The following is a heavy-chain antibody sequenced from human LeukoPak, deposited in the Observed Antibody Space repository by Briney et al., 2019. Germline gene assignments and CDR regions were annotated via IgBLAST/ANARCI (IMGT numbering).Heavy chain of an antibody. V-gene: IGHV4-59*08. Sequence: PSETLSLTCTVSGAFISNYYWSWIRQPPGKGLECIGYVSYSGRTNHNPSLMSRVTISADTSKNQFSLKLASVTAADTAVYYCARHERGAENLDYWGQGTLVTVSS. J-gene: IGHJ4*02. CDR1: GAFISNYY. CDR3: ARHERGAENLDY. CDR2: VSYSGRT. D-gene: IGHD1-1*01.